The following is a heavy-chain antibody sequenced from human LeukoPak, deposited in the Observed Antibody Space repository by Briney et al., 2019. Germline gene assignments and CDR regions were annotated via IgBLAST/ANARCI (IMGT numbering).Heavy chain of an antibody. CDR1: GFTFSSYW. CDR2: IWYDGSNQ. D-gene: IGHD2-2*01. CDR3: AREVSQPYYFDS. Sequence: PGGSLRLSCAASGFTFSSYWIHWVRQAPGKGLKWVALIWYDGSNQYYADSVKGRFTISRDNSKNTLYLQMNSLRAEDTALYYCAREVSQPYYFDSWGQGTLVTVSS. V-gene: IGHV3-33*08. J-gene: IGHJ4*02.